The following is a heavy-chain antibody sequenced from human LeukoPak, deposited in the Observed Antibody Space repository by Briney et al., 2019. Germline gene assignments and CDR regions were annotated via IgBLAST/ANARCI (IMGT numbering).Heavy chain of an antibody. D-gene: IGHD4-17*01. CDR2: ISGNGDNT. J-gene: IGHJ4*02. CDR1: GYTYTTYG. CDR3: ARVHGYYIGLYYFDY. Sequence: ASVKVSCKASGYTYTTYGISWVRQAPGQGLEWMGWISGNGDNTKYVQEFQGRVTMTTEPSTSTAYMDLRSLRSDDTAIYYCARVHGYYIGLYYFDYWGQGTLVTVSS. V-gene: IGHV1-18*01.